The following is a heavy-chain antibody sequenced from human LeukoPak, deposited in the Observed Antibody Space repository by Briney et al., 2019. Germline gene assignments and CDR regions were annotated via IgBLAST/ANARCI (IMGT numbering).Heavy chain of an antibody. CDR1: GYTFTSYG. D-gene: IGHD3-22*01. CDR2: ISAYNGNT. CDR3: ARGMYYYDSSGYYPSSH. V-gene: IGHV1-18*01. Sequence: RASVKVSCKASGYTFTSYGISWVRQAPGQGLEWMGWISAYNGNTNYAQKLQGRVTMTTDTSTSTAYMELRSLRSDDTAVYYCARGMYYYDSSGYYPSSHWGQGTLVTVSS. J-gene: IGHJ4*02.